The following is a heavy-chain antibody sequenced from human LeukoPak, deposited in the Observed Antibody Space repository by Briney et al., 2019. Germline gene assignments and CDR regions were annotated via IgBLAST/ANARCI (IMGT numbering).Heavy chain of an antibody. CDR3: ASTTKTYYSYFYYYMGV. CDR1: GGSISSYY. J-gene: IGHJ6*03. Sequence: SETLSLTCTVSGGSISSYYWSWIRQPPGKGLEWIGYIYSSGSTYYNPSLNSRVTISVDTSKNQFSLKLTSVTAADTAVYYCASTTKTYYSYFYYYMGVWGKGTTVTVSS. CDR2: IYSSGST. D-gene: IGHD4-17*01. V-gene: IGHV4-4*09.